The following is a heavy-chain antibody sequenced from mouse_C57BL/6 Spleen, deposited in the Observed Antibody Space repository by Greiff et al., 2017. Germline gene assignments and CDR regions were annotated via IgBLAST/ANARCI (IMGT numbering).Heavy chain of an antibody. CDR3: ARSTTVVARNWDFDV. CDR2: INPSNGGT. D-gene: IGHD1-1*01. J-gene: IGHJ1*03. V-gene: IGHV1-53*01. Sequence: QVQLQQPGTELVKPGASVKLSCKASGYTFTSYWMHWVKQRPGQGLEWIGNINPSNGGTNYNEKFKSKATLTVDKSSSTAYMQLSSLTSEDSAVYYCARSTTVVARNWDFDVWGTGTTVTVSS. CDR1: GYTFTSYW.